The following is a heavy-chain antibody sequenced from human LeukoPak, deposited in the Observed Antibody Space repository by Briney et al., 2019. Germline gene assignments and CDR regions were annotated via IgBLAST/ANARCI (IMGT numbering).Heavy chain of an antibody. Sequence: GESLKISCKGSGYSFTSSWIGWVRQTPGKGLEWMGIVFPADSDTRYSPSFQGQVTFSADKSISTAYLQWSSLKASDSAIYYCARHGGAFDYWGQGTLVTVSS. CDR1: GYSFTSSW. V-gene: IGHV5-51*01. J-gene: IGHJ4*02. CDR3: ARHGGAFDY. CDR2: VFPADSDT. D-gene: IGHD3-3*01.